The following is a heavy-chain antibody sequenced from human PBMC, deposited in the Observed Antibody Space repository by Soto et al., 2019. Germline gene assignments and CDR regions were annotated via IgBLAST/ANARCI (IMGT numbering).Heavy chain of an antibody. Sequence: ASVKVSCKASGYTFTSYDINWVRQATGQGLEWMGWMNPNSGNTGYAQKFQGRVTMTRNTSISTAYMELSSLRSEDTAVYYCARPSTSHYYYGMDVWGQGTTVTVSS. V-gene: IGHV1-8*01. J-gene: IGHJ6*02. CDR1: GYTFTSYD. CDR3: ARPSTSHYYYGMDV. CDR2: MNPNSGNT. D-gene: IGHD6-6*01.